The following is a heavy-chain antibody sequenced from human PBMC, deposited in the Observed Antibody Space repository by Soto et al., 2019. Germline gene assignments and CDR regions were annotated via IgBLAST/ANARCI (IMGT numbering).Heavy chain of an antibody. J-gene: IGHJ3*02. D-gene: IGHD6-19*01. CDR3: ARVGVSSGWSRNDAFDI. CDR1: GGSISSGGYY. V-gene: IGHV4-31*03. CDR2: IYYSGST. Sequence: QVQLQESGPGLVKPSQTLSLTCTVSGGSISSGGYYWSWIRQHSGKGLEWIGYIYYSGSTYYNPSLKSRVTISVDTSKNQFSPKLSSVTAADTAVYYCARVGVSSGWSRNDAFDIWGQGTMVTVSS.